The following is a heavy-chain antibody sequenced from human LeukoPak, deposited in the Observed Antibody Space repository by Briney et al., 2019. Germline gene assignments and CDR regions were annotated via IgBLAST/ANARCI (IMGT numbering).Heavy chain of an antibody. J-gene: IGHJ4*02. D-gene: IGHD1-26*01. Sequence: GESLKISCKGSGYSFTSYWIGWVRQMPGKGLEWMGIIYPGDSDTRYSPSFQGQVTISTGKSISSAYLQSSSLTPSDTAMYYCASRYIVGAIDYWGQGTLVTVSS. CDR3: ASRYIVGAIDY. CDR2: IYPGDSDT. V-gene: IGHV5-51*01. CDR1: GYSFTSYW.